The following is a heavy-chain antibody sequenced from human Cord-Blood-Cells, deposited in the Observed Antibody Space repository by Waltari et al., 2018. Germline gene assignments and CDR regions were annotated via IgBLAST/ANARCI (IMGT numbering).Heavy chain of an antibody. Sequence: LAQSGAEVEKPAPSVKVTRRASGGHLSSYAISWLPPAPRLRRQLMGGIIPIFGTPNYAQKCQGRVTITADESTSTAYMERSSLRSEDTALYYCARGGGRARGQYSGSYYIAFDIWGQGTMVTVSS. CDR1: GGHLSSYA. J-gene: IGHJ3*02. D-gene: IGHD1-26*01. CDR3: ARGGGRARGQYSGSYYIAFDI. CDR2: IIPIFGTP. V-gene: IGHV1-69*01.